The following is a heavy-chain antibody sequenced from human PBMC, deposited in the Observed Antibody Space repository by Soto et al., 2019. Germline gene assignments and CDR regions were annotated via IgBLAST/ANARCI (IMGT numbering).Heavy chain of an antibody. V-gene: IGHV3-15*07. J-gene: IGHJ4*01. D-gene: IGHD3-22*01. CDR1: GFTFSDAG. CDR2: IKSKTDGGTT. Sequence: GGSQRLSCAASGFTFSDAGRNWVRQAPGKGLEWVGRIKSKTDGGTTDFAEPVKGRFAISRDDSNNMVYLQMSSLKIEDTAVYYCTTDSYSTIIIVRFDYWGHGTLVTVSS. CDR3: TTDSYSTIIIVRFDY.